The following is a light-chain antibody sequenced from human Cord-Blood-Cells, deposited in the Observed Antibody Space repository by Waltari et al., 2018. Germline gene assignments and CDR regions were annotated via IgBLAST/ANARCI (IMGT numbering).Light chain of an antibody. V-gene: IGLV1-47*01. CDR1: SSNIGSKY. J-gene: IGLJ3*02. CDR2: RNN. CDR3: AAWDDSLSGWV. Sequence: QSVLPQPLSASGTPGQRVTISCSGSSSNIGSKYVYWYQQLPGTAPKLLIYRNNQRPSGVPDRFSGSKSGTSASLAISGLRSEDEADYYCAAWDDSLSGWVFGGGTKLTVL.